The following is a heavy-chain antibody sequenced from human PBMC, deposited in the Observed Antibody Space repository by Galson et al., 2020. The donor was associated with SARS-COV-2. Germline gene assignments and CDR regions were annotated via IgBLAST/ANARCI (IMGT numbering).Heavy chain of an antibody. CDR2: IDWDDDK. Sequence: ESGPTLVKPTQTLTLTCTFSGFSLSTSGMCVSWIRQPPGKALEWLARIDWDDDKYYSTSLKTRLTISKDTSKHQVVLTMTNMDPVDTATYYCARIPHYYYYYGMDVWGQGTTVTVSS. CDR3: ARIPHYYYYYGMDV. J-gene: IGHJ6*02. CDR1: GFSLSTSGMC. V-gene: IGHV2-70*11.